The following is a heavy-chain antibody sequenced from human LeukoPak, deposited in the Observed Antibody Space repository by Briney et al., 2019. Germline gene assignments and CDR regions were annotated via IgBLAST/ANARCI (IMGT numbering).Heavy chain of an antibody. Sequence: SETLSLTCTVSGGSISSYYWSWIRQPPGKGLEWIGSIYYSGSTYYNPSLKSRVTISVDTSKNQFSLKLSSVTAADTAVYYCARVLYYYDSSGYYAYYFDYWGQGTLVTVSS. V-gene: IGHV4-39*07. CDR3: ARVLYYYDSSGYYAYYFDY. CDR1: GGSISSYY. D-gene: IGHD3-22*01. CDR2: IYYSGST. J-gene: IGHJ4*02.